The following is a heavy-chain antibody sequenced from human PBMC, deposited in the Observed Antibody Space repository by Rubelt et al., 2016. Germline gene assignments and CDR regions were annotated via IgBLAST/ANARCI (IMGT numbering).Heavy chain of an antibody. D-gene: IGHD1-26*01. V-gene: IGHV5-51*01. CDR1: GYSFTSYW. CDR2: IYPGDSDT. CDR3: ARHGQVQSGDAFDI. J-gene: IGHJ3*02. Sequence: EVQLVQSGAEVKKPGESPKISCKGSGYSFTSYWIGWVRQMPGKGLEWMGIIYPGDSDTRYSPSFHGQVTIQAGKAISTAYLKWSSLKASDTAMYYCARHGQVQSGDAFDIWGQGTMVTVSS.